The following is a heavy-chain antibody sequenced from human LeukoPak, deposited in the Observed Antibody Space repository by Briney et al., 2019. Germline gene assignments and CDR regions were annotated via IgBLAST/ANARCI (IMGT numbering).Heavy chain of an antibody. CDR3: ARANVVVPAATPLDY. D-gene: IGHD2-2*01. CDR1: GYAFTGYY. Sequence: GASVKVSCKASGYAFTGYYMHWVRQAPGQGLEWMGWINPNSGGTNYAQKFQGRVTMTRDTSISTAYMELSRLRSDDTAVYYCARANVVVPAATPLDYWGQGTLVTVSS. V-gene: IGHV1-2*02. J-gene: IGHJ4*02. CDR2: INPNSGGT.